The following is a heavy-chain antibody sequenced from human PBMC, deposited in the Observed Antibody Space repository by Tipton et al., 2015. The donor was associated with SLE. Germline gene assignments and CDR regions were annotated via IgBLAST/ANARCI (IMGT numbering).Heavy chain of an antibody. CDR3: ATSYYDDSSGYPGAFDI. CDR1: GGSISSGGYS. V-gene: IGHV4-31*03. J-gene: IGHJ3*02. D-gene: IGHD3-22*01. CDR2: IYYSGST. Sequence: TLSLTCTVSGGSISSGGYSWRWLRQHPGKGLEWIGDIYYSGSTYSHPALKSRVTISVDTSKNQFPLKLSSVTAADTAVYYCATSYYDDSSGYPGAFDIWGQGTMVTVSS.